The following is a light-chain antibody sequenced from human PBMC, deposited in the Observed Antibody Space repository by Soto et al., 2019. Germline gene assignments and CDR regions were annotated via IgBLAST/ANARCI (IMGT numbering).Light chain of an antibody. J-gene: IGLJ2*01. CDR3: SSYAGTNNPVL. Sequence: QSVLTQPPSASRSPGQSVTISSTGTSSDIGVYNYVSWYQQHPGKAPKLMIYEVSKRPSGVPDRFSGSKSGNTASLTVSGLQAEDEADYYCSSYAGTNNPVLFGGGTKLTVL. CDR1: SSDIGVYNY. CDR2: EVS. V-gene: IGLV2-8*01.